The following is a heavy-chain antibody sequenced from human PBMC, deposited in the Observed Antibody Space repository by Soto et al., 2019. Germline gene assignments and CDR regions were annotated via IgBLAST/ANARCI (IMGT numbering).Heavy chain of an antibody. CDR2: IYYLGST. CDR1: GGSIKNSNYY. Sequence: SETLSLTYSVSGGSIKNSNYYWAWIRQPPGKGLEWIGTIYYLGSTQYSPSLKSRVTMSIDTSKNQFSLKLSSVTAADTAVYYCARDLRGGTMSVGVRYNWFDPWGQG. J-gene: IGHJ5*02. V-gene: IGHV4-39*07. CDR3: ARDLRGGTMSVGVRYNWFDP. D-gene: IGHD3-22*01.